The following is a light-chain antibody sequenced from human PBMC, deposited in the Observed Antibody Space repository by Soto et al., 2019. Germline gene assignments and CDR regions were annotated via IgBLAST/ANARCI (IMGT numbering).Light chain of an antibody. V-gene: IGLV2-23*01. J-gene: IGLJ1*01. CDR3: CSYAGSSTYV. CDR2: EGS. CDR1: SSDVGSYNL. Sequence: QSVLTQPASVSGSPGQSITISCTGTSSDVGSYNLVSWYQQHPGKAPKLMIYEGSKRPSGVSNRFSGSKSGNTASLTIYRLQAEDEADYYCCSYAGSSTYVFGTGTKVTVL.